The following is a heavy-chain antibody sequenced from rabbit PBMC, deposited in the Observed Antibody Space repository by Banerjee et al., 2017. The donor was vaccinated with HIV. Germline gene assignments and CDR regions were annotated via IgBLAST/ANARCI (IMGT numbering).Heavy chain of an antibody. CDR3: AREGASSAGYYL. V-gene: IGHV1S45*01. CDR2: INTISGDT. CDR1: GFSFSNGYV. J-gene: IGHJ4*01. Sequence: QEQLVESGGGLVKPEGSLTLTCKASGFSFSNGYVMCWVRQAPGKGLEWIACINTISGDTVYATWAKGRFTISKASWTTVTLQMTSLTAADTATYFCAREGASSAGYYLWGPGTLVTVS. D-gene: IGHD1-1*01.